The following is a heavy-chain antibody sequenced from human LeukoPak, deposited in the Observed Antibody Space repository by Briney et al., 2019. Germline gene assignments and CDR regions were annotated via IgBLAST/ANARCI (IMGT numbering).Heavy chain of an antibody. D-gene: IGHD6-19*01. CDR1: GFTFSSYS. Sequence: GGSLRLSCAASGFTFSSYSMNWVRQAPGKWLEWVSSISSSSSYIYYADSVKGRFTISRDNAKNSLYLQMNSLRAGDTAVYYCARGYSSGWPPDYWGQGTLVTVSS. CDR2: ISSSSSYI. V-gene: IGHV3-21*01. CDR3: ARGYSSGWPPDY. J-gene: IGHJ4*02.